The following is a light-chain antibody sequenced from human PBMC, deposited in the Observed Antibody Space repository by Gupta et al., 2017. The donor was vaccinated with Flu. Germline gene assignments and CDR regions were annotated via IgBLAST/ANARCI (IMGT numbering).Light chain of an antibody. Sequence: DIELTQSPATLSLSPGERATLSCRASQSVSTYLAWYQKKPGQAPRLLIYDASNRATGIPARFSGSGSGTDFTLTISSLEPEDFAVYYCQKRSNWPPYTFGQGTRLEIK. CDR2: DAS. V-gene: IGKV3-11*01. CDR3: QKRSNWPPYT. J-gene: IGKJ2*01. CDR1: QSVSTY.